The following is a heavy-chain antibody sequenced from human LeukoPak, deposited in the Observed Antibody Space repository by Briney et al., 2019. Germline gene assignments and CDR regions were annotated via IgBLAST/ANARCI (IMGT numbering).Heavy chain of an antibody. Sequence: GGSLRLSCAASGFTFSSYGMHWVRQAPGKGLEWVAVIWYDGSNKYYADSVKGRLTISRDNAKNSLYLQMNSLRAEDTGVYYCARSGSSYYFDYWGQGTLVTVSS. V-gene: IGHV3-33*03. D-gene: IGHD1-26*01. CDR1: GFTFSSYG. CDR2: IWYDGSNK. CDR3: ARSGSSYYFDY. J-gene: IGHJ4*02.